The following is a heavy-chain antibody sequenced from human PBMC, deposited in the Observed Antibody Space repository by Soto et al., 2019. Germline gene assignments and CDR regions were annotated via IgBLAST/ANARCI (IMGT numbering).Heavy chain of an antibody. CDR1: GGSISSYY. J-gene: IGHJ6*03. Sequence: QVQLPESGPGLVKPSETLSLTCTVSGGSISSYYWSWIRPPPGQGLEWIGYISYSGRTNYNPSLQTRVTISVDTSKNQFSLKLSSVTAADTAVYYCARVRVPGNYYYYYMDVWGKGTTVTVSS. CDR3: ARVRVPGNYYYYYMDV. D-gene: IGHD1-1*01. V-gene: IGHV4-59*01. CDR2: ISYSGRT.